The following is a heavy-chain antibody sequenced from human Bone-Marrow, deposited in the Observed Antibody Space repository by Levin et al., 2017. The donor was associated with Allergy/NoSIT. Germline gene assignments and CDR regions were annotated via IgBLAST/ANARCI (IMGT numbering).Heavy chain of an antibody. D-gene: IGHD1-26*01. Sequence: SVKVSCKASGGTFSSYAISWVRQAPGQGLEWMGGIIPIFGTANYAQKFQGRVTITADESTSTAYMELSSLRSEDTAVYYCAREEDWGSGSYFDCWGQGTLVTVSS. V-gene: IGHV1-69*13. J-gene: IGHJ4*02. CDR2: IIPIFGTA. CDR3: AREEDWGSGSYFDC. CDR1: GGTFSSYA.